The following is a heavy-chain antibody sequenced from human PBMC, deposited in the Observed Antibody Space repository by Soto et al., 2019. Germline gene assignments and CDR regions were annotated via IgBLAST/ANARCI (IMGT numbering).Heavy chain of an antibody. D-gene: IGHD3-3*01. J-gene: IGHJ3*01. CDR2: ISWNSEVK. CDR1: GFTFDDYA. CDR3: VKDRRFLEAWGAFDV. V-gene: IGHV3-9*01. Sequence: EMHLVESGGGLVQPGRSLGLSCAASGFTFDDYAMHWVRQVPGKGLEWVSGISWNSEVKLYADTTKGRFAISRDNAKNSLYLQIDGLGVEDTAFYYCVKDRRFLEAWGAFDVWGQGTLVTVSS.